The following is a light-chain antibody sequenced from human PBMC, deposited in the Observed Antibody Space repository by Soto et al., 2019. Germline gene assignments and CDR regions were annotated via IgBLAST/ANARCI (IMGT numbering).Light chain of an antibody. CDR1: QSLGGN. V-gene: IGKV3-15*01. J-gene: IGKJ1*01. CDR2: RAS. Sequence: EIVMTQSPATLAVSPGDTVTLSCRASQSLGGNLAWYQQKPGQAPRLFIFRASSRATGVPARFSASGSGTEFTLTISELQSEDFAVYYCQQYSNWPPWTFGPGTKVDI. CDR3: QQYSNWPPWT.